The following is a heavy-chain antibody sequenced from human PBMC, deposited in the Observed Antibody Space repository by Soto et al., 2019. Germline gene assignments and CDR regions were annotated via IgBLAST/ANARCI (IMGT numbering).Heavy chain of an antibody. D-gene: IGHD6-25*01. CDR1: GGSISSYY. V-gene: IGHV4-59*01. CDR2: IHYSGST. CDR3: ARGGVAARKGRWFDP. Sequence: SETLSLTCTVSGGSISSYYWGWIRQPPGKGLEWIGYIHYSGSTNYNPPLRSRVTISVDTPKNQFSLKVNSMTAADTAIYYCARGGVAARKGRWFDPWGQGTLVTVSS. J-gene: IGHJ5*02.